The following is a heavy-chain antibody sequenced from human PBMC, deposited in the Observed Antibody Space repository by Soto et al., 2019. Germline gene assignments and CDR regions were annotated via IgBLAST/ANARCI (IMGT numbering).Heavy chain of an antibody. CDR2: IYYSGST. Sequence: SETLSLTCTVSGGSISSYYWSWIRQPPGKGLEWIGYIYYSGSTNYNPSLKSRVTISVDTSKNQFSLKLSSVTAADTAVYYCARRYGGNPDYWGQGTLVTVSP. J-gene: IGHJ4*02. D-gene: IGHD1-26*01. CDR1: GGSISSYY. CDR3: ARRYGGNPDY. V-gene: IGHV4-59*08.